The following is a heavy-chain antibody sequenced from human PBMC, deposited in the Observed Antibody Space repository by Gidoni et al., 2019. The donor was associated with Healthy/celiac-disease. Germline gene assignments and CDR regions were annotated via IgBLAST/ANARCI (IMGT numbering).Heavy chain of an antibody. D-gene: IGHD2-15*01. Sequence: QLQLVQSGAEVKKPGPSVKVFCKDSVGTFSSHPFSSVRPPPGLGLEWTGRIIPILVIANYAQKFQGRVTITADKSTSTAYMELSSLRSEDTAVYYCASGTHPLVVVAATPVPYYYYGMDVWGQGTTVTVSS. CDR2: IIPILVIA. V-gene: IGHV1-69*04. CDR3: ASGTHPLVVVAATPVPYYYYGMDV. CDR1: VGTFSSHP. J-gene: IGHJ6*02.